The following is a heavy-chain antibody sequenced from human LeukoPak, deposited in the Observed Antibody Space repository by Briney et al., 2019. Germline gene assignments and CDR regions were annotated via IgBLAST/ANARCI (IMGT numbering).Heavy chain of an antibody. CDR2: ITGSGRST. CDR1: GFTFSSYA. Sequence: GGSLRLSCAASGFTFSSYAMSWVRQAPGKGLEWVSTITGSGRSTYYADSVKGRFTISRDNSKNTLYLQMNSLRAEDTAVYYCAKVVYGSSPLNFDYWGQGTLVTVSS. D-gene: IGHD3-22*01. J-gene: IGHJ4*02. V-gene: IGHV3-23*01. CDR3: AKVVYGSSPLNFDY.